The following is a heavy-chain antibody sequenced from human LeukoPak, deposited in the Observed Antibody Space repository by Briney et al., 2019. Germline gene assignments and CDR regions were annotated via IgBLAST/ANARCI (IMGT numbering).Heavy chain of an antibody. CDR2: FDPEDGET. V-gene: IGHV1-24*01. CDR1: GYTLTELS. J-gene: IGHJ4*02. D-gene: IGHD3-22*01. CDR3: ATAMMGQTYDSSGYYYEN. Sequence: ASVTVSCKVSGYTLTELSMHWVRQSPGKGLEWMGGFDPEDGETIYAQKFQGRVTMTEDTLTDTAHMELSSLRSEDTAVYYCATAMMGQTYDSSGYYYENWGQGTLVTVSS.